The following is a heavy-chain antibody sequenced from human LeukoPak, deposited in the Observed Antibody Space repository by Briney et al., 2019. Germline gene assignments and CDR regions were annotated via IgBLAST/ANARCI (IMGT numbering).Heavy chain of an antibody. Sequence: GGSLRLSCAASGFTFSSYGMHWVRQAPGKGLEWVAFIRYDGTIKHYADSVKGRFTISRDNSKNTLYLQMNSLRAEDTAVYYCAKERIAVAYYFDYWGQGTLVTVSS. V-gene: IGHV3-30*02. D-gene: IGHD6-19*01. CDR2: IRYDGTIK. J-gene: IGHJ4*02. CDR3: AKERIAVAYYFDY. CDR1: GFTFSSYG.